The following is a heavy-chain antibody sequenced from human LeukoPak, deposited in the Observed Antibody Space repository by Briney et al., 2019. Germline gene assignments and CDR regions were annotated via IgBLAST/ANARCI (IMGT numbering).Heavy chain of an antibody. D-gene: IGHD3-10*01. CDR3: ARGSTLIRGFDY. CDR1: GGSISSGDYY. CDR2: IFYSGSA. J-gene: IGHJ4*02. Sequence: PSETLSLTCTVSGGSISSGDYYWNWIRQHPEKSLEWIGYIFYSGSAYYNPSLKSRVTISVDTSKNQFSLKLSSVTTADTAVYYCARGSTLIRGFDYWGQGTLVTVSS. V-gene: IGHV4-31*03.